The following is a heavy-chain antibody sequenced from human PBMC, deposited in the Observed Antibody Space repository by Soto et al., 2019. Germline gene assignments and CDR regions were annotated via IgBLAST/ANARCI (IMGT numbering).Heavy chain of an antibody. CDR3: ASGKTQMTQDRMCFYYYTDV. J-gene: IGHJ6*03. D-gene: IGHD2-15*01. CDR1: GDTFNNRP. V-gene: IGHV1-69*08. CDR2: VIPHLDAS. Sequence: QVQLVQSGAEVKKPGSSVKISCTASGDTFNNRPFTWVRRAPGQGLEWMGRVIPHLDASNYAEQCQDRATITADKSTNPAYLALSGLKSEESAIYYGASGKTQMTQDRMCFYYYTDVWGKGTTVT.